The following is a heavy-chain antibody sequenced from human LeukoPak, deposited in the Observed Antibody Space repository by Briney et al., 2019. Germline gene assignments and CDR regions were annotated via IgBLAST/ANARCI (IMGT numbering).Heavy chain of an antibody. V-gene: IGHV5-51*01. CDR2: IYPGDSDT. D-gene: IGHD2-2*02. Sequence: GESLKIPCKGSGYSFTSYWIGWVRQMPGKGLEWVGIIYPGDSDTIYSPSFQGQVTISADKSISTAYLQWCSLKASDTAMYYCARLVVPAAIPTGYFDYWGQGTLVTVSS. CDR3: ARLVVPAAIPTGYFDY. CDR1: GYSFTSYW. J-gene: IGHJ4*02.